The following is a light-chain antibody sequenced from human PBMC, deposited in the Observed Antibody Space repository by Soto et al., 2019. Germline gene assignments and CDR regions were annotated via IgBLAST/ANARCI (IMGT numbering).Light chain of an antibody. Sequence: QSALTQPRSVSGSPGQSVTISCTGTSSDVGGYNYVSWYQQHPGKAPKLMIYDVSKRPSGVPDRFSGSKSGNTASLTISGLQAEDEAEYYCQSYDSSLSGFYVFGTATKVTVL. J-gene: IGLJ1*01. CDR2: DVS. CDR1: SSDVGGYNY. V-gene: IGLV2-11*01. CDR3: QSYDSSLSGFYV.